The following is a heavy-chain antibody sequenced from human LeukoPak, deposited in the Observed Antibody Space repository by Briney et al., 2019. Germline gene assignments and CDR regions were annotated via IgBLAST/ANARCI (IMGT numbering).Heavy chain of an antibody. CDR3: ARETVHIVVVPAAEGEAPYYYYYYMDV. J-gene: IGHJ6*03. Sequence: PGGSLSLSCAASGFSFSSFAMTWVRQAPGKGLEWVSYISSSGSTIYYADSVKGRFTISRDNAKNSLYLQMNSLRAEDTAVYYCARETVHIVVVPAAEGEAPYYYYYYMDVWGKGTTVTVSS. CDR1: GFSFSSFA. V-gene: IGHV3-48*04. D-gene: IGHD2-2*01. CDR2: ISSSGSTI.